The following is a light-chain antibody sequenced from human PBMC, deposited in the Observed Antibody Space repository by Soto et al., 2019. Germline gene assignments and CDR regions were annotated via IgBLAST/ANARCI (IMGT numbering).Light chain of an antibody. V-gene: IGKV1-9*01. J-gene: IGKJ4*01. CDR3: QQLDSYLSFT. Sequence: DIHMTQSPSTLSASVGDRVTITCRASQDVGHFLAWYQQKPGKAPKLLMYAATTLQSEVPARFRGGGSGTEFTLTITSLQPEDYATYYCQQLDSYLSFTFGGGTKVEIK. CDR2: AAT. CDR1: QDVGHF.